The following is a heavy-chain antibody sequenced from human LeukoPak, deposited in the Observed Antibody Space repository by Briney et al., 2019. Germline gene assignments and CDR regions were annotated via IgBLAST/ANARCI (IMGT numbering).Heavy chain of an antibody. V-gene: IGHV4-39*07. D-gene: IGHD6-13*01. J-gene: IGHJ6*02. CDR1: SGSISSSSYY. CDR2: IYYSGST. CDR3: ARRQSSSWDNYGMDV. Sequence: PSETLSLTCTVSSGSISSSSYYWGWIRQPPGKGLEWIGSIYYSGSTYYNPSLKSRVTISVDTSKNQFSLKLSSVTAADTAVYYCARRQSSSWDNYGMDVWGQGTTVTVSS.